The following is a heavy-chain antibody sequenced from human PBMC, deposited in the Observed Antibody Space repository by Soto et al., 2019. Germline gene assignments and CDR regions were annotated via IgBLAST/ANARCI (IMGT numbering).Heavy chain of an antibody. Sequence: ASVKVSCKASGYTFTGYYMHWVRQAPGQGLEWMGWINPNSGGTNYAQKFQGWATMTRDTSISTAYMELSRLRSDDTAVYYCAIGYSSSWYLGYWGQGTLVTVSS. CDR1: GYTFTGYY. CDR2: INPNSGGT. D-gene: IGHD6-13*01. CDR3: AIGYSSSWYLGY. J-gene: IGHJ4*02. V-gene: IGHV1-2*04.